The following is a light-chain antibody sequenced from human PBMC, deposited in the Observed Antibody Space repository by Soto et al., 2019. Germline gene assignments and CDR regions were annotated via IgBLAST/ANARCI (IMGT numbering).Light chain of an antibody. CDR2: EVS. CDR1: SSDVGGYNY. CDR3: SSNTSYSHYV. V-gene: IGLV2-14*01. J-gene: IGLJ1*01. Sequence: QSALTQPASVSGSPGQSITISCTGTSSDVGGYNYVSWYQQHPGKAPKLIIYEVSNRPSGVSNRFSGSKSGNTASLTISRLNAEDEADYYCSSNTSYSHYVFGTGTKLTVL.